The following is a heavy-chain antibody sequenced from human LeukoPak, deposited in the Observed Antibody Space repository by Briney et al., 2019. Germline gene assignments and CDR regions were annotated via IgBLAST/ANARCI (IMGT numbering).Heavy chain of an antibody. V-gene: IGHV4-39*07. J-gene: IGHJ4*02. CDR2: IYYSGNA. Sequence: SETLSLTCTVSGGSIRSSSYYWDWIRQPPGRGLEWIGTIYYSGNAYYNPSLESRVTISVDTSKNQFSLKLSSVTAADTAVYYCASTWFGDTTKTFDYWGQGTLVTVSS. CDR3: ASTWFGDTTKTFDY. D-gene: IGHD3-10*01. CDR1: GGSIRSSSYY.